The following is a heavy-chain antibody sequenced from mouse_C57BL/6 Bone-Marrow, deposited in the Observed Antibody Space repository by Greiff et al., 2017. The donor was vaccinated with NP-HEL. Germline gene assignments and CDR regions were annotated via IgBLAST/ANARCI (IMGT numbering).Heavy chain of an antibody. Sequence: QVQLQQSGAELVRPGASVKLSCKASGYTFTDYYINWVKQRPGQGLEWIARIYPGSGNTYYNEKFKGKATLTAEKSSSTAYMQLSSLTSEDSAVYFCARGDATVEGGYFDVWGTGTTVTVSS. V-gene: IGHV1-76*01. CDR1: GYTFTDYY. CDR2: IYPGSGNT. CDR3: ARGDATVEGGYFDV. J-gene: IGHJ1*03. D-gene: IGHD1-1*01.